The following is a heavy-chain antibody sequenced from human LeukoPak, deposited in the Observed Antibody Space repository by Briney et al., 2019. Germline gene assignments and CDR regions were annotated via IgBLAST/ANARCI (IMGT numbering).Heavy chain of an antibody. CDR1: GFTFSSYD. CDR2: IGTAGDT. J-gene: IGHJ4*02. D-gene: IGHD4-17*01. CDR3: ARQGTTSGVLDY. Sequence: GGSLRLPCAASGFTFSSYDMHWVPQATGKGLEWVSAIGTAGDTYYPGSVNGRFTISRENAKNALYLQMNSLRAGDTAVYYCARQGTTSGVLDYWGQGTLVTVSS. V-gene: IGHV3-13*01.